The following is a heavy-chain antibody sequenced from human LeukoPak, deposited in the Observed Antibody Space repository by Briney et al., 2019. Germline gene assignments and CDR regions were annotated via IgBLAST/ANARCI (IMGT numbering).Heavy chain of an antibody. CDR3: ARAVSSGSYYAFDI. D-gene: IGHD1-26*01. V-gene: IGHV1-69*06. CDR1: GGTFSSYA. J-gene: IGHJ3*02. Sequence: EASVKVSCKASGGTFSSYAISWVRQAPGQGLEWMGGIIPIFGTANYAQKFQGRVTITADKSTSTAYMELSSLRSEDTAVYYCARAVSSGSYYAFDIWGQGTMVTVSS. CDR2: IIPIFGTA.